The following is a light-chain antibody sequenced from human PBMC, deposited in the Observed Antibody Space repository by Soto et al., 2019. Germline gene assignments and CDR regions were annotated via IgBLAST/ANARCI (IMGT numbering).Light chain of an antibody. Sequence: QSVLTQPASVSGSPGQSITISCTGTSSDVGGYNHVSWYQQPPGKAPKLMIYDVTNRPSGVSNRFSGSKSGNTASLTISGLQAADEADYYCSSYTISNTLVVFGGGTQLTVL. V-gene: IGLV2-14*03. CDR2: DVT. J-gene: IGLJ2*01. CDR3: SSYTISNTLVV. CDR1: SSDVGGYNH.